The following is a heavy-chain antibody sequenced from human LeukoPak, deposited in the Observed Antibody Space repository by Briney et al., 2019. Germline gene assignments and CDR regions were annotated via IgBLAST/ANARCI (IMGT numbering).Heavy chain of an antibody. J-gene: IGHJ4*02. CDR1: GFTFSGYS. V-gene: IGHV3-30-3*01. D-gene: IGHD3-10*01. CDR3: ATYGSGKTR. Sequence: GGSLRLSCAASGFTFSGYSMHWVRQAPGKGLDWVAVISYDGSTKYYADSVKGRFTISRDNSKNTLSLQMNSLRAEDTAVYYCATYGSGKTRWGQGTLVIVSS. CDR2: ISYDGSTK.